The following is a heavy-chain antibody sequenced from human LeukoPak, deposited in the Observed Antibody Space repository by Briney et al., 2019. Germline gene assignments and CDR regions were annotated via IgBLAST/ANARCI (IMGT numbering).Heavy chain of an antibody. CDR3: ARDAEAVAGQSGAFDI. D-gene: IGHD6-19*01. Sequence: GGSLRLSCAAPGFTFSSYWMSWVRQAPGKGLEWVANIKQDGSEKYYVDSVKGRFTISRDNAKNSLYLQMNSLRAEDTAVYYCARDAEAVAGQSGAFDIWGQGTMVTVSS. V-gene: IGHV3-7*01. J-gene: IGHJ3*02. CDR2: IKQDGSEK. CDR1: GFTFSSYW.